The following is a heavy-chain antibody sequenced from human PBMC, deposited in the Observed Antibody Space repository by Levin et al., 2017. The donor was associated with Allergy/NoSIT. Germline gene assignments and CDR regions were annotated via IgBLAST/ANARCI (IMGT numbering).Heavy chain of an antibody. J-gene: IGHJ4*02. Sequence: GGSLRLSCAASGFTFNNYAMSWVRQAPGKGLEWVSAIINSGVGTYYADSVKGRFTISRDTSKNTMYLQMNSLRAEDTAVYFCAKDAIRSSYQPYYFDYWGQGTLVTASS. V-gene: IGHV3-23*01. D-gene: IGHD6-19*01. CDR3: AKDAIRSSYQPYYFDY. CDR2: IINSGVGT. CDR1: GFTFNNYA.